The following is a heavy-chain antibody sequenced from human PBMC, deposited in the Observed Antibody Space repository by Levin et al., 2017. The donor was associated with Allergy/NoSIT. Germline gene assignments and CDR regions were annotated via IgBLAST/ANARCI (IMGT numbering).Heavy chain of an antibody. Sequence: LRLSCTVSGGSISSGDYYWSWIRQPPGKGLEWIGYIYYSGSTYYNPSLKSRVTISVDTSKNQFSLKLSSVTAADTAVYYCASYGSGSYYVGDFDYWGQGTLVTVSS. V-gene: IGHV4-30-4*01. J-gene: IGHJ4*02. CDR3: ASYGSGSYYVGDFDY. D-gene: IGHD3-10*01. CDR1: GGSISSGDYY. CDR2: IYYSGST.